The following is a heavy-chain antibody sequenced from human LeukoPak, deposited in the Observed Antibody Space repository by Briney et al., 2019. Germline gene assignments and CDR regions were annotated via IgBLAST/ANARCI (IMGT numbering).Heavy chain of an antibody. CDR1: GFTFSGSA. CDR2: IRSKANSYAT. CDR3: TRSYTVFGVVNWFDP. Sequence: GGSLRLSFAASGFTFSGSAMHWVRQAPGKGLEWVGRIRSKANSYATAYAASVKGRFTISRDDSKNTAYLQMNSLKTEDTAVYYCTRSYTVFGVVNWFDPWGQGTLVTVSS. D-gene: IGHD3-3*01. V-gene: IGHV3-73*01. J-gene: IGHJ5*02.